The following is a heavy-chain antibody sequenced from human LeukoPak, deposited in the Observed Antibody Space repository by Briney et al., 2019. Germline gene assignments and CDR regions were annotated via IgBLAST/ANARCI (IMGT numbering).Heavy chain of an antibody. D-gene: IGHD1-7*01. Sequence: SETLSLTCTVSGGSMITDTFYWVWIRQPPGKGLEWIANMYSNGGGRQYNRSLTNRVSISVDTSKNQFFLNLNSVTVADTAIYYCTRRTYSTYMDVWGQGTTVTVSS. V-gene: IGHV4-39*01. J-gene: IGHJ6*03. CDR3: TRRTYSTYMDV. CDR1: GGSMITDTFY. CDR2: MYSNGGGR.